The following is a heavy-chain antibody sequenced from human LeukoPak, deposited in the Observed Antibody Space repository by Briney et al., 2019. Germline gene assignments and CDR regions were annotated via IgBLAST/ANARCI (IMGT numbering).Heavy chain of an antibody. D-gene: IGHD1-26*01. J-gene: IGHJ4*02. CDR1: RFILSDYN. Sequence: GGSLRLSCAASRFILSDYNMNWVRQAPGQGLEWVSFIAISGTYTTYADSVKGRFTISRDNAKNSLYLQMNSLRVEDTAVYYCTRDLSATARAYDYWGQGTLVTVSS. CDR3: TRDLSATARAYDY. V-gene: IGHV3-21*01. CDR2: IAISGTYT.